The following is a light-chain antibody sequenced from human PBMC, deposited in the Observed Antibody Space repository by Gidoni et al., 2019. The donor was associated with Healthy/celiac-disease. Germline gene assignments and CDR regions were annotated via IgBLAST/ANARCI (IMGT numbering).Light chain of an antibody. CDR1: QIINSY. Sequence: DIQITQPLSSLFASVGDRFTITCRASQIINSYLNWYKQKPGKAPKLLIYAASRLESGVPSRFSGSGSGTDFTLNISSVQPEDFATYYCQQGYNTPWTFGQXTKVEIK. J-gene: IGKJ1*01. V-gene: IGKV1-39*01. CDR2: AAS. CDR3: QQGYNTPWT.